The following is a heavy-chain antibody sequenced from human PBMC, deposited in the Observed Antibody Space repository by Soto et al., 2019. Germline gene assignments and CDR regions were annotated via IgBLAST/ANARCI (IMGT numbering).Heavy chain of an antibody. CDR1: GGTFSSYA. CDR2: IIPIFGTA. J-gene: IGHJ6*02. Sequence: SVKVSCKASGGTFSSYAISWVRQAPGQGLEWMGGIIPIFGTANYAQKFQGRVTITADESTSTAYMELSSLRSEDTAVYYCARGECSSTSCYPYYYYYGMDVWGQGTTVTVS. V-gene: IGHV1-69*13. D-gene: IGHD2-2*01. CDR3: ARGECSSTSCYPYYYYYGMDV.